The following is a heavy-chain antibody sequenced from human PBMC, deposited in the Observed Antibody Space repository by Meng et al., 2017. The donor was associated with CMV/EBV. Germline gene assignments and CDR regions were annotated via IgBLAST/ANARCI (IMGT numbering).Heavy chain of an antibody. V-gene: IGHV4-61*02. CDR3: ASVQGLGVS. J-gene: IGHJ4*02. Sequence: PSLPLSLPSPFSAPSLSLLPSSSSCIPPPSAPLLYLLRRIYTSGSTHYNPSLKSRVTISVDTSKNQFSLKLSSVTAADTAVYYCASVQGLGVSWGQGTLVTVSS. CDR1: APSLSLLPSS. CDR2: IYTSGST. D-gene: IGHD3-10*01.